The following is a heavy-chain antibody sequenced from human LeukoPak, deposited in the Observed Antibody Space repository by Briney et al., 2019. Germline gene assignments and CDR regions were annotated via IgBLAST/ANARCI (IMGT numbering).Heavy chain of an antibody. J-gene: IGHJ5*02. CDR3: ARVRSSWFDP. V-gene: IGHV4-59*12. D-gene: IGHD6-13*01. Sequence: PSETLSLTCAVSDVSISDYYWSWIRQPPGKGLEWIGYIYHTGDSNQNPSLKGRVTVTLDTPKNQVSLKVTSVTAADTAVYYCARVRSSWFDPWGQGTLVTVSS. CDR2: IYHTGDS. CDR1: DVSISDYY.